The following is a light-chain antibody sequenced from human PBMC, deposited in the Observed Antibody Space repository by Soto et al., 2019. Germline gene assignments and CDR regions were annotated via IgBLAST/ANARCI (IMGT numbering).Light chain of an antibody. CDR3: QQLSSYPFT. Sequence: AIQMTQSPSSLSASTGGRVTITCRATQGIRTYVGWYHQKPGKAPNLLIYAASSLQRGVPSRFSGSGSGTHFTLTISSLQPEDFATYHCQQLSSYPFTFGHGTKVDIK. J-gene: IGKJ3*01. V-gene: IGKV1-6*01. CDR2: AAS. CDR1: QGIRTY.